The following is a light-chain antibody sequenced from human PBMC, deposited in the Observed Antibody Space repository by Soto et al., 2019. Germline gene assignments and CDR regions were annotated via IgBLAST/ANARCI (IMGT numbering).Light chain of an antibody. CDR1: SGHSASI. J-gene: IGLJ3*02. CDR2: LERSGRS. Sequence: QLVLTQSSSASASLGSSVKLTCTLTSGHSASIIAWHQQQPGKAPRYLMNLERSGRSNKGSGIPDRFSGSSSGADRYLIISNLQSEDEADYYCETWDSNTRVFGGGTKLTVL. V-gene: IGLV4-60*03. CDR3: ETWDSNTRV.